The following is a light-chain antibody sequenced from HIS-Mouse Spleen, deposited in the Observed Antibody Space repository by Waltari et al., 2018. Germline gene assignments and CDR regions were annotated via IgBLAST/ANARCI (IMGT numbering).Light chain of an antibody. V-gene: IGKV2-30*02. J-gene: IGKJ2*01. Sequence: DVVMTQSPLSLPVTLGQPASISCRSSQSLVHSDGNTHFNWLQQRPGQTPRRLIYKVSNRDTGVPERFSGSGSGTDFTLKISRVEAEDVGVYYCMQGTHWPPMYTFGQGTKLEIK. CDR3: MQGTHWPPMYT. CDR1: QSLVHSDGNTH. CDR2: KVS.